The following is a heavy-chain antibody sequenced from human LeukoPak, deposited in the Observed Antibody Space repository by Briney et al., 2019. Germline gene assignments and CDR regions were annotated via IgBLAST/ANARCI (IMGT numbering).Heavy chain of an antibody. CDR3: AGGGIYGDYYYYYYMDV. CDR1: GGSISSYY. CDR2: IYTSGST. J-gene: IGHJ6*03. D-gene: IGHD3-16*02. V-gene: IGHV4-4*07. Sequence: SETLSLTCTVSGGSISSYYWSWLRQPAGKGLEWIGRIYTSGSTNYNPSLTSRVTMSVDTSKNQFSLKLSSVTAADTAVYYCAGGGIYGDYYYYYYMDVWGKGTTVTVSS.